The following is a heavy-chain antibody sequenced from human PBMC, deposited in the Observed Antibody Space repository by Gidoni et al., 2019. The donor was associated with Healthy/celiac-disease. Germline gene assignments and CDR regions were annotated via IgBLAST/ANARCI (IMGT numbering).Heavy chain of an antibody. Sequence: EVQLLESGGGLVQSGGSLRLSCAASGFTFSSYAMSWVRQAPGKGLEWVSAISGSVGSTYYADSVKGRFTISRDNSKNTLYLQMNSLRAEDTAVYYCAKDPSVTMTISEYWGQGTLVTVSS. CDR1: GFTFSSYA. D-gene: IGHD4-4*01. CDR2: ISGSVGST. V-gene: IGHV3-23*01. CDR3: AKDPSVTMTISEY. J-gene: IGHJ4*02.